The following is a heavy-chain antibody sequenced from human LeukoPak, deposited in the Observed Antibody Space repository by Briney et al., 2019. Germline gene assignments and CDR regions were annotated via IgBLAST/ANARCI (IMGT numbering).Heavy chain of an antibody. V-gene: IGHV5-51*01. D-gene: IGHD4-17*01. CDR1: GYRFTDYW. Sequence: GESLKISCKGSGYRFTDYWIGWVRQMPGKGLECLGIISPEDSDTRYSPSFQGQVTISADEAISTAYLQWSSLKASDTAMYYCARYRGDYVSLPSPFDYWGQGTLVTVSS. J-gene: IGHJ4*02. CDR2: ISPEDSDT. CDR3: ARYRGDYVSLPSPFDY.